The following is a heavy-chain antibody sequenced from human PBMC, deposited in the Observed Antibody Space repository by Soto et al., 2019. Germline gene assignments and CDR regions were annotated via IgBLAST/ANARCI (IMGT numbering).Heavy chain of an antibody. CDR3: AKDLTRQLAYWLDP. Sequence: GASVKVSCKASGFSFTGYYIHWLRQAPGQGLEWMGWINAHSGGTEYAQKFQGRVTLTRDTSISTAYMTLSSLRSDDTAIYYCAKDLTRQLAYWLDPWGQGTQVTAPQ. V-gene: IGHV1-2*02. D-gene: IGHD6-6*01. J-gene: IGHJ5*02. CDR2: INAHSGGT. CDR1: GFSFTGYY.